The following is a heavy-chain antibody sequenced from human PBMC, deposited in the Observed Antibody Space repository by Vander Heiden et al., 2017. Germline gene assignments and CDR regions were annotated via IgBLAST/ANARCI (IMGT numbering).Heavy chain of an antibody. V-gene: IGHV1-18*01. D-gene: IGHD3-16*02. Sequence: QVQLVQSGAEAKKPGASVKVSCQASGYTFTSYGISWVRQAPGQGLEWMGWISAYNGNTNDAQKLQGRVTMTTDTSTSTAYMELRSLRSDDTAVYYCARDLRVVVGPMPGAFDIWGQGTMVTVSS. J-gene: IGHJ3*02. CDR1: GYTFTSYG. CDR2: ISAYNGNT. CDR3: ARDLRVVVGPMPGAFDI.